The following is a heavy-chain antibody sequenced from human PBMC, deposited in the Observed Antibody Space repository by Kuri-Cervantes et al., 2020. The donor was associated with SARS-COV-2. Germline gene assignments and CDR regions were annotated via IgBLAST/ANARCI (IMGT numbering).Heavy chain of an antibody. V-gene: IGHV3-23*01. CDR1: GYTFSSYA. J-gene: IGHJ4*02. CDR2: ISGSGGST. CDR3: AKAPWPHWDGGNSGDY. D-gene: IGHD4-23*01. Sequence: GESLKISCAASGYTFSSYAMSWVRQAPGKGLEWVSAISGSGGSTYYADSVKGRFTISRDNSKNTLYLQMNSLRAEDTAVYYCAKAPWPHWDGGNSGDYWGQGTLVTVSS.